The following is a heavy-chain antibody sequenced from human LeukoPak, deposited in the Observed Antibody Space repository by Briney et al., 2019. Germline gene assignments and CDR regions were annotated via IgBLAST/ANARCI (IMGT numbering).Heavy chain of an antibody. CDR2: IKPDGNEK. CDR1: GFTLTTYW. Sequence: GGSLRLSCTASGFTLTTYWLTWVRQAPGKGLEGVANIKPDGNEKYYVDSVKGRFTISRDNAENSLYLQMNSLRAEDTAIYYCATTSRTVTGLDYWGQGTLVTVSS. J-gene: IGHJ4*02. D-gene: IGHD4-17*01. CDR3: ATTSRTVTGLDY. V-gene: IGHV3-7*01.